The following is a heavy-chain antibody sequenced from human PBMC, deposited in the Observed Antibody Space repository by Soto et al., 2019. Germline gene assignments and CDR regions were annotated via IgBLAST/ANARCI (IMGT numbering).Heavy chain of an antibody. CDR3: ARGRKGEEWLLNFDY. CDR1: GGSFSGYY. Sequence: KPSETLSLTCAVYGGSFSGYYWSWIRQPPGKGLEWIGEINHSGSTNYNPSLKSRVTISVDTSKNQFSLKLSSVTAADTAVYYCARGRKGEEWLLNFDYWGQGTLVTVSS. D-gene: IGHD3-3*01. V-gene: IGHV4-34*01. CDR2: INHSGST. J-gene: IGHJ4*02.